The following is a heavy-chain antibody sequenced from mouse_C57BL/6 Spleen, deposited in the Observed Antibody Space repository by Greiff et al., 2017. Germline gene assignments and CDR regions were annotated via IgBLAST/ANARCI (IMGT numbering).Heavy chain of an antibody. D-gene: IGHD1-1*01. CDR3: ARGGYDSSSDWFAY. Sequence: QVQLQQPGAELVRPGSSVKLSCKASGYTFTSYWMHWVKQRPIQGLEWIGNIDPSDSETHYNQKIKDKATLTVDKSSSTAYMQLISLTSEDAAVDYCARGGYDSSSDWFAYWGQGTLVTVAA. CDR2: IDPSDSET. CDR1: GYTFTSYW. V-gene: IGHV1-52*01. J-gene: IGHJ3*01.